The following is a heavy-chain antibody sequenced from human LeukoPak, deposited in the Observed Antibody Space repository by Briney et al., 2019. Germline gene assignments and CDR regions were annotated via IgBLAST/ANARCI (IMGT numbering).Heavy chain of an antibody. CDR1: GFTFSSYA. Sequence: PGGSLRLSCAASGFTFSSYAMSWVRQAPGKGLEWVSAISGSGGSTYYADSVKGRFTISRDNSKNTLYLHMNSLRAEDTAVYYCANPLRELSLFDAFDIWGQGTMVTVPS. V-gene: IGHV3-23*01. J-gene: IGHJ3*02. CDR2: ISGSGGST. CDR3: ANPLRELSLFDAFDI. D-gene: IGHD3-16*02.